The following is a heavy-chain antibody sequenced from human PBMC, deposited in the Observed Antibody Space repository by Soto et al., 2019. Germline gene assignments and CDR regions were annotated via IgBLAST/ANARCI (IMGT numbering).Heavy chain of an antibody. D-gene: IGHD3-3*01. Sequence: LRLSCAASGFTFSSYGMHWVRQAPGKGLEWVAVISYDGSNKYYADSVKGRFTISRDNSKNTLYLQMNSLRAEDTAVYYCAKDSVTYDFWSGYPKYGMDVWGQGTTVTVSS. CDR1: GFTFSSYG. CDR3: AKDSVTYDFWSGYPKYGMDV. CDR2: ISYDGSNK. V-gene: IGHV3-30*18. J-gene: IGHJ6*02.